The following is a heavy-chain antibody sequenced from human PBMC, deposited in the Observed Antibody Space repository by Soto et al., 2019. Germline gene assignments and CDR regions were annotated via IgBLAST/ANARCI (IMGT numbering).Heavy chain of an antibody. Sequence: QVQLVQSGAEVKKPGASLKVSCKASGYTFTSYAMPWVRQAPGQRLEWMGWINAGNGNTKYSQKFQGRVTITRDTSASTAYMELSSLRSEDTAVYYCSREVAAAGLDYWGQGPRVTVSS. CDR2: INAGNGNT. CDR3: SREVAAAGLDY. V-gene: IGHV1-3*01. CDR1: GYTFTSYA. D-gene: IGHD6-13*01. J-gene: IGHJ4*02.